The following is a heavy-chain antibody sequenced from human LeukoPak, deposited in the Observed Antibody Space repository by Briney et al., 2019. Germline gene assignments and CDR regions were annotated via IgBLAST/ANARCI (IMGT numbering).Heavy chain of an antibody. CDR3: ARQGVVVEEINWFDP. D-gene: IGHD2-15*01. J-gene: IGHJ5*02. Sequence: PSETLSLICTVSGGSISSSSYYWGWIRQPPGKGLEWIGSIYYSGSTYYNPSLKSRVTISVDTSKNQFSLKLSSVTAADTAVYYCARQGVVVEEINWFDPWGQGTLVTVSS. CDR2: IYYSGST. V-gene: IGHV4-39*01. CDR1: GGSISSSSYY.